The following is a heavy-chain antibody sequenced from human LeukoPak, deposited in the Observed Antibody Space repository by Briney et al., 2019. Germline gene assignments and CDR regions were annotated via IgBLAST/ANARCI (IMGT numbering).Heavy chain of an antibody. CDR1: GFTFSSYS. D-gene: IGHD6-19*01. J-gene: IGHJ5*02. CDR3: AGPGEGYSSGWFDP. Sequence: GGSLRLSCAASGFTFSSYSMNWVRQAPGKGLEWVSSISSSSSYIYYADSVKGRFTISRDNAKNSLYLQMNSLRAEDTAVYYCAGPGEGYSSGWFDPWGQGTLVTVSS. V-gene: IGHV3-21*01. CDR2: ISSSSSYI.